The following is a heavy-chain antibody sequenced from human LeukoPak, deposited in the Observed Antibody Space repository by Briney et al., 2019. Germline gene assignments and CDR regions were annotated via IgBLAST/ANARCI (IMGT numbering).Heavy chain of an antibody. CDR2: INHSGST. CDR1: GGSFSGYY. Sequence: PSETLSLTCAVYGGSFSGYYWSWIRQPPGKGLEWIGEINHSGSTNYNPSLKSRVTISVDTSKNQFSLKLSSVTAADTAVYYCARGFYSSGHCDVFDIWGQGTMVTVSS. J-gene: IGHJ3*02. CDR3: ARGFYSSGHCDVFDI. D-gene: IGHD6-19*01. V-gene: IGHV4-34*01.